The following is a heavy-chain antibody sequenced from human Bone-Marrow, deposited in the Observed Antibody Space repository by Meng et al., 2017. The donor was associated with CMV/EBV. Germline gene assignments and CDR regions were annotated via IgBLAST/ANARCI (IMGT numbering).Heavy chain of an antibody. CDR1: GYTFTGYY. CDR3: AREYYYDSSGYLDYYGMDV. J-gene: IGHJ6*02. D-gene: IGHD3-22*01. CDR2: INPNSGGT. Sequence: ASVKVSCKASGYTFTGYYMHWVRQAPGQGLEWMGWINPNSGGTNYAQKFQGRVTMTRDTSISTAYMELSRLRSDDTAVYYCAREYYYDSSGYLDYYGMDVWGQGTTVTVSS. V-gene: IGHV1-2*02.